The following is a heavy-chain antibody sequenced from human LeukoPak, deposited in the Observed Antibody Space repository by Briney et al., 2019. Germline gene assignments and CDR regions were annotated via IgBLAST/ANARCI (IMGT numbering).Heavy chain of an antibody. V-gene: IGHV3-48*01. CDR1: GFTFSSYS. CDR2: ISSSSSTI. Sequence: PGGSLRLSCAASGFTFSSYSMNWVRQAPGKGLEWVSYISSSSSTIYYADSVKGRFTISRDNAKNSLCLQMNSLRAEDTAVYYCARGGGSYYYYYYMDVWGKGTTVTVSS. CDR3: ARGGGSYYYYYYMDV. J-gene: IGHJ6*03.